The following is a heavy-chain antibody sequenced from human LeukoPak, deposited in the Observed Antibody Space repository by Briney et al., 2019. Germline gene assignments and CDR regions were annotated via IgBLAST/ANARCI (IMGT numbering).Heavy chain of an antibody. Sequence: PGGSLRLSCAASGFTFSSYSMNWVRQAPGKGLEWVPSISSSSSYIYYADSVKGRFTIPRDNAKNSLYLQMNSLRAEDTAVYYCARDVSPYSSGWYGYWGQGTLVTVSS. D-gene: IGHD6-19*01. CDR1: GFTFSSYS. CDR2: ISSSSSYI. J-gene: IGHJ4*02. CDR3: ARDVSPYSSGWYGY. V-gene: IGHV3-21*01.